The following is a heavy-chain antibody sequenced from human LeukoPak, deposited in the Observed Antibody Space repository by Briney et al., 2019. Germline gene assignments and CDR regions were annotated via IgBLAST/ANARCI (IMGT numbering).Heavy chain of an antibody. V-gene: IGHV3-48*03. J-gene: IGHJ4*02. D-gene: IGHD6-19*01. Sequence: TWGSLRLSCAASGFTFSSYEMNWVRRAPGKGLEWVSYISSSGSTIYYADSVKGRFTISRDNAKNSLYLQMNSLRAEDTAVYYYARPGYSSGWTFDYWGQGTLVTVSS. CDR1: GFTFSSYE. CDR2: ISSSGSTI. CDR3: ARPGYSSGWTFDY.